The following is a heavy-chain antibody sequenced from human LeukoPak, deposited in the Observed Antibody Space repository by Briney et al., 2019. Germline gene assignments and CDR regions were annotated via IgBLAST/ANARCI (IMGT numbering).Heavy chain of an antibody. CDR1: GFTFSGFA. CDR3: GKGRAVVGAAGPDH. V-gene: IGHV3-23*01. CDR2: ISTGSGNK. J-gene: IGHJ4*02. D-gene: IGHD2-15*01. Sequence: GGSLRLSCVRSGFTFSGFAMIWVRQAPGKGLEWVSSISTGSGNKYYADSVKGRFTISRDNSKNTLYLQMNSLRAEDTATYYCGKGRAVVGAAGPDHWGQGTLVTVSS.